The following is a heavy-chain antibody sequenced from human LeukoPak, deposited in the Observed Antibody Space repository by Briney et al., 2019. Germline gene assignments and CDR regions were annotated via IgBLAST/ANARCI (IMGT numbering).Heavy chain of an antibody. CDR2: IYNSGST. CDR3: ARGVGSGYTDD. D-gene: IGHD3-22*01. CDR1: GGSISSSSYY. Sequence: PSETLSLTCTVSGGSISSSSYYWGWIRQPPGKELEWIGYIYNSGSTNYNPSLKSRVTISVDTSKNQFSLKLTSVTAADTAVYYCARGVGSGYTDDWGQGTLVTVSS. V-gene: IGHV4-61*05. J-gene: IGHJ4*02.